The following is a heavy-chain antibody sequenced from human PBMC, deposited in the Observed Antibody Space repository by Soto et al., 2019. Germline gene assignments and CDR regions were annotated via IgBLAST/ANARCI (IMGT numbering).Heavy chain of an antibody. CDR3: SRLLYDFWSGYYRRGPLDV. D-gene: IGHD3-3*01. V-gene: IGHV3-48*02. CDR2: ISSSSSTI. Sequence: GGSLRLSCAASGFTFSSYSMNWVRQAPGKGLEWVSYISSSSSTIYYADNVKGRFTISRDNAKNSLYLQMNSLRDEDTAVYYCSRLLYDFWSGYYRRGPLDVWGQGTTVTVSS. CDR1: GFTFSSYS. J-gene: IGHJ6*02.